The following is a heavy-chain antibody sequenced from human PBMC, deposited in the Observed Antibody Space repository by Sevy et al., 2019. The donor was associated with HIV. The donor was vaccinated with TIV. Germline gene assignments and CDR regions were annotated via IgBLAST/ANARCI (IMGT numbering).Heavy chain of an antibody. Sequence: GGSLRLSCAASGFTFSTYAMTWVRQAPGKGLEWVSVISASASSTYYSDSVKGRFTISRDNSKKTLYLQMNSLRAEDTAVYYCAKDRVSGTYYTGDFDYWGQGTLVTVSS. D-gene: IGHD3-10*01. CDR2: ISASASST. V-gene: IGHV3-23*01. CDR3: AKDRVSGTYYTGDFDY. J-gene: IGHJ4*02. CDR1: GFTFSTYA.